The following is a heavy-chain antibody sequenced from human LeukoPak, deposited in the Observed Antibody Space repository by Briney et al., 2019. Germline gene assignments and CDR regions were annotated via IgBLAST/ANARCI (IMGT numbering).Heavy chain of an antibody. D-gene: IGHD2-2*01. J-gene: IGHJ6*03. CDR2: ISYDGSNK. V-gene: IGHV3-30*18. CDR3: AKDPNLVVPATYYYYYMDV. Sequence: GGSLRLSCAASGFTFSSYGMHWVRQAPGKGLEWVAVISYDGSNKYYADSVKGRFTISRDNSKNTLYLQMNSLRAEDTAVYYCAKDPNLVVPATYYYYYMDVWGKGTTVTVSS. CDR1: GFTFSSYG.